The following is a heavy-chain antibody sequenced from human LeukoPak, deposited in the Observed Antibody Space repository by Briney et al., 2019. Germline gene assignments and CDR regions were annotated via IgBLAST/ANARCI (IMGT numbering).Heavy chain of an antibody. V-gene: IGHV1-2*02. J-gene: IGHJ6*03. CDR3: ARERPYYYYYMDV. CDR1: GYTFSTYG. CDR2: INPNSGGT. Sequence: ASVKVSCKASGYTFSTYGISWVRQAPGQGLEWMGWINPNSGGTNYAQKFQGRVTMTRDTSISTAYMELSRLRSDDTAVYYCARERPYYYYYMDVWGKGTTVTVSS.